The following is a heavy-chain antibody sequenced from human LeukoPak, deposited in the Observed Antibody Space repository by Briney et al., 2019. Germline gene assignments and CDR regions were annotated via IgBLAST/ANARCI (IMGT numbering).Heavy chain of an antibody. CDR3: ARPLSRSDSSSWYG. J-gene: IGHJ4*02. CDR1: GYTFTSYD. CDR2: MNPNSGNT. V-gene: IGHV1-8*01. Sequence: VKVSCKASGYTFTSYDINWVRQATGQGLERMGWMNPNSGNTGYAQKLQGRVTMTRNTSISTAYMELSSLRSEDAAVYYCARPLSRSDSSSWYGWGQGTLVTVCS. D-gene: IGHD6-13*01.